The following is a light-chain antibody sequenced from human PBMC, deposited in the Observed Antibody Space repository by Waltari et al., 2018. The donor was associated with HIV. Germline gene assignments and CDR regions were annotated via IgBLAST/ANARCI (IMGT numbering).Light chain of an antibody. Sequence: SYVLPQPPSVSVAPGQAARIPCGGNNIGSKRATWYQQKPGHAPVLVVYDDFDRPSGVPERFSGSNSGNTATLTISRVEVVDEADYHCQVWDRSSDHDVFGAGTKVTVL. V-gene: IGLV3-21*02. CDR3: QVWDRSSDHDV. CDR2: DDF. J-gene: IGLJ1*01. CDR1: NIGSKR.